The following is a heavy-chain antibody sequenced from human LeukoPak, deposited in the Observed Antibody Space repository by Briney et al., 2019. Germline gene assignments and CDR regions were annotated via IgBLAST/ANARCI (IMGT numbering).Heavy chain of an antibody. CDR3: ARARTDSLPRRGYFDL. J-gene: IGHJ2*01. CDR2: INHSGST. V-gene: IGHV4-34*01. CDR1: GGSFSGYY. D-gene: IGHD6-6*01. Sequence: RPSETLSLTCAVYGGSFSGYYWSWIRQPPGKGLEWIGEINHSGSTNYNPSLKSRVTISVDTSKNQFSLKLSSVTAADTAVYYCARARTDSLPRRGYFDLWGRGTLVTVSS.